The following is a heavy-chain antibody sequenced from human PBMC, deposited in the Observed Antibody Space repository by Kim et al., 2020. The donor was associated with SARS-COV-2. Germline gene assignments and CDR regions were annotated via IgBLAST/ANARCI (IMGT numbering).Heavy chain of an antibody. CDR3: ARVYYDFWSGYRSNYYYYGMDV. CDR1: GFTFSSYG. Sequence: GGSLRLSCAASGFTFSSYGMHWVRQAPGKGLEWVAVIWYDGSNKYYADSVKGRFTISRDNSKNTLYLQMNSLRAEDTAVYYCARVYYDFWSGYRSNYYYYGMDVWGQGTTVTVSS. V-gene: IGHV3-33*01. CDR2: IWYDGSNK. J-gene: IGHJ6*02. D-gene: IGHD3-3*01.